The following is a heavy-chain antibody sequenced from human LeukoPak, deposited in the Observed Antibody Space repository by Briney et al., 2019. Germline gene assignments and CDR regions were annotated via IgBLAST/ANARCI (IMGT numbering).Heavy chain of an antibody. J-gene: IGHJ4*01. CDR2: ISGSGSTT. CDR3: AKDAWKRFDY. D-gene: IGHD1-1*01. Sequence: GGXLRLSCAASGFTFSSFAMSWVRQAPGKGLEWISGISGSGSTTYYADSVKGRFTISRDNSKNTLYLQMNSLRAEDTAVYYCAKDAWKRFDYWGHGTLVTVSS. V-gene: IGHV3-23*01. CDR1: GFTFSSFA.